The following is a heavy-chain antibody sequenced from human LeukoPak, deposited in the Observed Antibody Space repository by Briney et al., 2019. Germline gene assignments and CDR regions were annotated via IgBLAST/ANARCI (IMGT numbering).Heavy chain of an antibody. Sequence: SETLSLTCTVSGGSISDYYWNWMRQPPGKGLEWIGYIYYSGRTNYNPSLKSRVSISVDTSKNQFSLKLSSVTAADTAVYYCARDHDDYDFWSGYRGNWFDPWGRGTLVTVSS. CDR2: IYYSGRT. V-gene: IGHV4-59*01. J-gene: IGHJ5*02. D-gene: IGHD3-3*01. CDR1: GGSISDYY. CDR3: ARDHDDYDFWSGYRGNWFDP.